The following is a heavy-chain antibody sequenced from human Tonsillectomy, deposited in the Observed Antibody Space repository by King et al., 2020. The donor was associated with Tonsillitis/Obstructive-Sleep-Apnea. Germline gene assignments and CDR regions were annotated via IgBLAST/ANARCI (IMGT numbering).Heavy chain of an antibody. CDR2: INHSGST. V-gene: IGHV4-34*01. Sequence: VQLQQWGAGLLKPSETLSLTCAVYGGSFSGYYWSWIRQPPGKGLEWIGEINHSGSTNYNPSLKSRVTISVDTSKNQFSLKLSSVTAADTAVYYCARGVTPICSSTSCYVQDPYYYYMDVWGKGTTVTVSS. CDR3: ARGVTPICSSTSCYVQDPYYYYMDV. CDR1: GGSFSGYY. J-gene: IGHJ6*03. D-gene: IGHD2-2*01.